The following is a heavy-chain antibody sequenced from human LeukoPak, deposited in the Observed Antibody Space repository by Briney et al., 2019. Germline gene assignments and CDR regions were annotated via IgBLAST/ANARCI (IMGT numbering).Heavy chain of an antibody. D-gene: IGHD2-15*01. CDR2: IKQDGSET. V-gene: IGHV3-7*01. CDR3: AKAGGQAAFDY. CDR1: GFTFSSYW. Sequence: GGSLRLSCAASGFTFSSYWMNWFRQAPEKGLEWVANIKQDGSETYYADSVRCRFTISRDNAKNSLYLHMKSLRADDTAVYYCAKAGGQAAFDYWGQGTLVTISS. J-gene: IGHJ4*02.